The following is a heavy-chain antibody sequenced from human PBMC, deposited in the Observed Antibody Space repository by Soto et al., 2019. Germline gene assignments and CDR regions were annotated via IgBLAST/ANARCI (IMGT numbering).Heavy chain of an antibody. CDR1: GGSFSGYY. V-gene: IGHV4-34*01. CDR2: INHSGST. CDR3: AIGLRWVAVAGRRGIDY. Sequence: PSETLSLTCAVYGGSFSGYYWSWIRQPPGKGLEWIGEINHSGSTNYNPSLKSRVTISVDTSKNQFSLKLSSVTAADTAVYYCAIGLRWVAVAGRRGIDYWGQGTLVTVS. D-gene: IGHD6-19*01. J-gene: IGHJ4*02.